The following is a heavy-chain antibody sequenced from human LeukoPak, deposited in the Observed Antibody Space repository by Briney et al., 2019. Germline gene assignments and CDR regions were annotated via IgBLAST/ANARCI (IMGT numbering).Heavy chain of an antibody. CDR3: ARDKGDYDRSGSLFVF. J-gene: IGHJ4*02. Sequence: PGGSLRLSCAASGFTFSRYWMSWVRQVPRKGLEWVANIKQDGSERYYVDSVKGRFTISRDNAKSSLYLEMNSLRSEDTAVYYCARDKGDYDRSGSLFVFGGQGSLVTVSS. CDR1: GFTFSRYW. D-gene: IGHD3-22*01. V-gene: IGHV3-7*03. CDR2: IKQDGSER.